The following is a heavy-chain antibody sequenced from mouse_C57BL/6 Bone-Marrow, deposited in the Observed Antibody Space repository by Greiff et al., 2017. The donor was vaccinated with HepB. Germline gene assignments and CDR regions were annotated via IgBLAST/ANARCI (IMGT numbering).Heavy chain of an antibody. CDR3: ARDNYGLDY. V-gene: IGHV7-1*01. Sequence: EVKLVESGGGLVQSGRSLRLSCATSGFTFSDFYMEWVRQAPGKGLEWIAASRNKANDYTTEYSASVKGRFIVSRETSQSILYLQMNALRAEDTAIYYCARDNYGLDYWGQGTTLTVSS. CDR1: GFTFSDFY. J-gene: IGHJ2*01. D-gene: IGHD1-1*01. CDR2: SRNKANDYTT.